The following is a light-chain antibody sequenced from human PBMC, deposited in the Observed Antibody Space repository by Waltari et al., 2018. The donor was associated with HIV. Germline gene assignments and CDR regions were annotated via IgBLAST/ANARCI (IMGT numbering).Light chain of an antibody. CDR3: QQYNNWPRT. V-gene: IGKV3-15*01. Sequence: EVVLTRSPATGFVSPGERATLSCRTSQSIGNNLVWYQMKPGQAPRLVIYDSSTRATGIPVRFSGSGSGTEFTLTISSLQSEDFAVYFCQQYNNWPRTFGQGTKVEI. J-gene: IGKJ1*01. CDR1: QSIGNN. CDR2: DSS.